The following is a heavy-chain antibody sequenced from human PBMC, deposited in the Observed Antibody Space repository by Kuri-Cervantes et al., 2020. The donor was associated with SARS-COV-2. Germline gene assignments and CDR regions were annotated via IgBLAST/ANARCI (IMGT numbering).Heavy chain of an antibody. CDR3: ARDRSGSGLSWFDP. J-gene: IGHJ5*02. CDR1: GGSISSYY. CDR2: IYYSGST. V-gene: IGHV4-59*01. D-gene: IGHD6-19*01. Sequence: ESLKISCTVSGGSISSYYWNWIRQTPGKGLEWIGYIYYSGSTNYNPSLKSRVTISVDTSKNQFSLKLRSVTAADTAVYYCARDRSGSGLSWFDPWGQGTLVTVSS.